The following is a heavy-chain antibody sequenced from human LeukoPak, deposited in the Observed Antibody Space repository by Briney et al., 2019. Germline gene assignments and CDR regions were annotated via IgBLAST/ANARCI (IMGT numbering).Heavy chain of an antibody. CDR2: IDPKTGNT. CDR3: ASEAFCASGNCYLQRVAS. Sequence: ASVKVSCKPSGYTFNAYYMHWVRKAPGQGLEWVGWIDPKTGNTRYAQKFQGRVTITRDTPIGTVYMELSSLKSDDTAVYYCASEAFCASGNCYLQRVASWGPGTLVTVFS. CDR1: GYTFNAYY. J-gene: IGHJ4*02. V-gene: IGHV1-2*02. D-gene: IGHD3-22*01.